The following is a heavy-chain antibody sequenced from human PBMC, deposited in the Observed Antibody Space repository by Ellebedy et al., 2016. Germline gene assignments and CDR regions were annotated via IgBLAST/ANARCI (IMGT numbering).Heavy chain of an antibody. J-gene: IGHJ6*02. V-gene: IGHV3-23*01. CDR2: ISGSGGST. D-gene: IGHD1-26*01. CDR1: GFTFSSYA. CDR3: AKSMVGATYFYYGMDV. Sequence: GESLKISXAASGFTFSSYAMTWVRQAPGKGLEWVSAISGSGGSTYYADSVKGRFTIARDNSKNTLYLQVNSLRAEDTAVYYCAKSMVGATYFYYGMDVWGHGTTVTVSS.